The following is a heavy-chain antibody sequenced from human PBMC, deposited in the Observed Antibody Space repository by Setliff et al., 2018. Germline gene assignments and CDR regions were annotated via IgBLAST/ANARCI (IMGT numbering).Heavy chain of an antibody. CDR1: GYSFTNCG. D-gene: IGHD2-2*01. CDR2: ISGYDDNT. Sequence: SVKVSCKAFGYSFTNCGLNWERQAPGQGLEWMGWISGYDDNTNYAQHLQGRVNMTTETSTSTAYMDLRSLTSADTAVYYCARGSAKMVALPTANYFDPWGQGTPVTVSS. CDR3: ARGSAKMVALPTANYFDP. V-gene: IGHV1-18*01. J-gene: IGHJ5*02.